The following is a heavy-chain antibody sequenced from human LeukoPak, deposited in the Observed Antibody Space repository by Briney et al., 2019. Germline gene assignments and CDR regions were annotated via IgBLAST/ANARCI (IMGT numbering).Heavy chain of an antibody. D-gene: IGHD3-9*01. CDR1: GFTFSSYA. V-gene: IGHV3-53*01. Sequence: GGSLRLSCAASGFTFSSYAMSWVRQAPGKGLEWVSVIYSGGSTYYADSVKGRFTISRDNSKNTLYLQMNSLRAEDTAVYYCARDDILTGYRDYWGQGTLVTVSS. CDR3: ARDDILTGYRDY. J-gene: IGHJ4*02. CDR2: IYSGGST.